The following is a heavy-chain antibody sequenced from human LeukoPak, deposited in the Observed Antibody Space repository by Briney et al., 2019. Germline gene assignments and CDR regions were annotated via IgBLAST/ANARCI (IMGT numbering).Heavy chain of an antibody. V-gene: IGHV3-7*01. CDR2: IRWDDER. D-gene: IGHD1-1*01. CDR3: SRITTNGCFEY. CDR1: GFTFSSFW. Sequence: GGSLRLSCSASGFTFSSFWMGWVRQAPGKGLEWVASIRWDDERHHVDSVTGRFSVSGDNAKNSLYLQMNSLRAEDTAVYFCSRITTNGCFEYWGQGALVTVSS. J-gene: IGHJ4*02.